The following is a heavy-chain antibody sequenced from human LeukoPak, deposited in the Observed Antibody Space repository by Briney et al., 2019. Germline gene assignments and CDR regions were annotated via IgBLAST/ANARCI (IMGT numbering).Heavy chain of an antibody. J-gene: IGHJ6*03. CDR2: IYTSGST. V-gene: IGHV4-61*02. CDR3: ARDRGRDSSGNYHYYRDV. CDR1: GGSVTSGIYD. Sequence: KPSETLSLTCTVSGGSVTSGIYDWSWIRQPAGKGLEWIGRIYTSGSTKYNPSLKSRVTISVDTSKNQFSLKLSSVTAADTAVYYCARDRGRDSSGNYHYYRDVWGKGTTVTVSS. D-gene: IGHD3-10*01.